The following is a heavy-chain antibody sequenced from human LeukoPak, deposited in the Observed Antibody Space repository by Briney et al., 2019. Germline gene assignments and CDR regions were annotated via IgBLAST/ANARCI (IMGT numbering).Heavy chain of an antibody. CDR3: AKVAAAVADTRTDY. Sequence: GGSLKLSCAASGFTFRSYAMSWVRQAPGKGLEWVSTITGSGGNTYYADSVRGRFTISRDNSKNTLYLQMDSLRAEDTAVYYCAKVAAAVADTRTDYWGQGTLVTVSS. CDR2: ITGSGGNT. V-gene: IGHV3-23*01. CDR1: GFTFRSYA. D-gene: IGHD6-25*01. J-gene: IGHJ4*02.